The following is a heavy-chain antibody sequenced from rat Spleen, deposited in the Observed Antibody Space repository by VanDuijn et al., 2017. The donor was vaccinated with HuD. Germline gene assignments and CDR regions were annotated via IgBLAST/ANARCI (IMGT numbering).Heavy chain of an antibody. CDR2: VSSGGNT. Sequence: QVQLKESGPGLVQPSQTLSLTCTVSGFSLTSDGVSWVRQPPGKGLEWIAAVSSGGNTYYDSTLKSRLSISRDTSKSQVLLKMNSLQTEDTAMYFCARSAKYYYDGSYYYEYFDYWGQGVMVTVSS. CDR1: GFSLTSDG. CDR3: ARSAKYYYDGSYYYEYFDY. J-gene: IGHJ2*01. V-gene: IGHV2S8*01. D-gene: IGHD1-12*02.